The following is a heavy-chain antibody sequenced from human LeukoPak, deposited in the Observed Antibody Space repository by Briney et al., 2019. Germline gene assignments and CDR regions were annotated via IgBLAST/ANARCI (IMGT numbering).Heavy chain of an antibody. CDR2: INAGNGNT. CDR1: GYTFTSYA. Sequence: GASVKVSCKASGYTFTSYAMHWVRQAPGQRLEWMGWINAGNGNTKYSQKFQGRVTITRDTSASTAYMELSGLRSEDTAVYYCARDQGDYGDYVYYYYGMDVWGKGTTVTVSS. CDR3: ARDQGDYGDYVYYYYGMDV. V-gene: IGHV1-3*01. J-gene: IGHJ6*04. D-gene: IGHD4-17*01.